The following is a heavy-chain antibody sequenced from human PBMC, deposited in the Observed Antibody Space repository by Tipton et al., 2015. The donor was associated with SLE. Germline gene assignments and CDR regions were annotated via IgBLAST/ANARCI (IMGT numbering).Heavy chain of an antibody. Sequence: SLRLSCTASRFTFSRKDMHWVRLVTGKGLEWASPTGTGGDTLKGRLTISRDNAKNSLYLQMNSLRAEDTAVYYCSRDVAQNNFYGSGYSYWGQGTLLTVSS. J-gene: IGHJ4*02. CDR1: RFTFSRKD. D-gene: IGHD2-15*01. CDR3: SRDVAQNNFYGSGYSY. CDR2: TGTGGDT. V-gene: IGHV3-13*01.